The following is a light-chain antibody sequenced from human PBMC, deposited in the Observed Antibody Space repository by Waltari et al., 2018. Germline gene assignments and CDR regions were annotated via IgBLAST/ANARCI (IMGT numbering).Light chain of an antibody. CDR3: HQYKIWPEA. J-gene: IGKJ1*01. V-gene: IGKV3D-15*01. Sequence: EIVMTQSPATLSVSPGERATLSCTASQSISDSLGGYQQRPGQAPRLLTYGASTPATGIPARFSGSGSGTEFTLTISSLQSEDFAVYYCHQYKIWPEAFGQGTKVEIK. CDR2: GAS. CDR1: QSISDS.